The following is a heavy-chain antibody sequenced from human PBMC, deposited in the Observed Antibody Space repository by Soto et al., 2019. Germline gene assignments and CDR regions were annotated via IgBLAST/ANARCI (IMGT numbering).Heavy chain of an antibody. J-gene: IGHJ4*02. CDR1: GFTFSSYG. V-gene: IGHV3-33*01. CDR3: ARDHDPSSIAARPLDY. Sequence: PGGSLRLSCAASGFTFSSYGMHWVRQAPGKGLEWVAVIWYDGSNKYYADSVKGRFTISRDNSKNTLYLQMNSLRAEDTAVYYCARDHDPSSIAARPLDYCGQGTLVTVSS. D-gene: IGHD6-6*01. CDR2: IWYDGSNK.